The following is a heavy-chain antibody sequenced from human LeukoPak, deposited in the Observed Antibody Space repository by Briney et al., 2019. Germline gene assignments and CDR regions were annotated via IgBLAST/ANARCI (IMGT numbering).Heavy chain of an antibody. CDR2: ISGSGGST. CDR1: GFTFSSYA. CDR3: AKEDAYSGYLYTAYDAFDI. Sequence: GGSLRLSCAASGFTFSSYAMSWVRQAPGKGLEWVSAISGSGGSTYYADSVKGRFTISRDNSKNTLYLQMNSLGAEDTAVYYCAKEDAYSGYLYTAYDAFDIWGQGTMVTVST. D-gene: IGHD5-12*01. J-gene: IGHJ3*02. V-gene: IGHV3-23*01.